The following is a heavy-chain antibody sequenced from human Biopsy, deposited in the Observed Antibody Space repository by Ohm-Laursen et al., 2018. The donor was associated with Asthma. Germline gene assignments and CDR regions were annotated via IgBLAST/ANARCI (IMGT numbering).Heavy chain of an antibody. CDR1: GYTFNSAG. J-gene: IGHJ6*02. CDR3: ARAVDYSHYYGIDV. CDR2: ISVYNGNT. V-gene: IGHV1-18*01. Sequence: SVKVSCKTSGYTFNSAGITWVRRAPGQGLEWMGWISVYNGNTKVAQKLQDRVTMITDTSTSTAYMELRSLRSDDTAVYFCARAVDYSHYYGIDVWGQGTAVTVS. D-gene: IGHD3-10*01.